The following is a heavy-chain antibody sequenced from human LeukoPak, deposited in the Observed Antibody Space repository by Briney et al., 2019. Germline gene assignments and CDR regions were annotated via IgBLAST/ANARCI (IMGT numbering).Heavy chain of an antibody. J-gene: IGHJ6*02. Sequence: SETLSLTCTISGASITTGGYYWTWIRQPPGEGLEWIGYIYYTGSVDYNASLKSRLTISLDTSKNRFSLKLNSVTAADTAIYYCARDHSYYFGSQTSTLDVWGQGTAVTVSS. CDR3: ARDHSYYFGSQTSTLDV. CDR1: GASITTGGYY. V-gene: IGHV4-31*03. D-gene: IGHD3-10*01. CDR2: IYYTGSV.